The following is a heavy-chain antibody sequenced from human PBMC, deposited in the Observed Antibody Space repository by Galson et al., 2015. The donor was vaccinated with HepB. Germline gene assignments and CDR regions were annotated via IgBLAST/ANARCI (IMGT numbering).Heavy chain of an antibody. J-gene: IGHJ6*03. D-gene: IGHD1-26*01. CDR1: GGTFSSYA. Sequence: SVKVSCKASGGTFSSYAISWVRQAPGQGLEWMGGIIPIFGTANYAQKFQGRVTITADESTSTVYMELSSLRSEDTAVYYCARGVRVARGSYYGYYYYYMDVWGKGTTVTVSS. CDR2: IIPIFGTA. CDR3: ARGVRVARGSYYGYYYYYMDV. V-gene: IGHV1-69*13.